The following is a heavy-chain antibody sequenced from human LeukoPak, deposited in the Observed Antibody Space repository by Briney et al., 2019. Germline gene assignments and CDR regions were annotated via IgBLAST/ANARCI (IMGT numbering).Heavy chain of an antibody. J-gene: IGHJ4*02. CDR3: ARGDILTGYSN. CDR1: GGSISSYY. V-gene: IGHV4-34*01. CDR2: INHSGST. Sequence: ASETLSLTCTVPGGSISSYYWSWIRQPPGKGLEWIGEINHSGSTKYNPSLKSRVTISVDTSKNQFSLKLSSVTAADTAVYYCARGDILTGYSNWGQGTLVTVSS. D-gene: IGHD3-9*01.